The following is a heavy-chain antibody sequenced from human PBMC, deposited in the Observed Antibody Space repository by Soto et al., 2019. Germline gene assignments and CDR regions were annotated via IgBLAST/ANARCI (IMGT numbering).Heavy chain of an antibody. CDR2: IYPGDHET. V-gene: IGHV5-51*01. D-gene: IGHD6-13*01. CDR3: ARSPRSSPYFDY. Sequence: RGESLKISCQSSGYTFSSFWIGWVRQLPGKGLEWMGIIYPGDHETRYSPSFHGKVTISADRSINTAYLQWNSLEASDTAFYFCARSPRSSPYFDYWGQGALVTVS. J-gene: IGHJ4*02. CDR1: GYTFSSFW.